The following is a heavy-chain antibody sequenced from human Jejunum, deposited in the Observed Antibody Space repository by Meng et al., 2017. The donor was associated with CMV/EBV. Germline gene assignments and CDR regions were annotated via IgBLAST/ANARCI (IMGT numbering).Heavy chain of an antibody. V-gene: IGHV1-18*01. J-gene: IGHJ4*02. CDR1: GYSFSIHG. Sequence: QVQLVQSGAEVKKPGASVKVSCKASGYSFSIHGIAWVRQAPGQGLEWMGWISAYNANTNYAQKFQGRVTMTTDTSTYTVYMELTSLTSDDTAIYYCARQGWLLTDYFDYWGQGTLGTVSS. CDR2: ISAYNANT. CDR3: ARQGWLLTDYFDY. D-gene: IGHD2-15*01.